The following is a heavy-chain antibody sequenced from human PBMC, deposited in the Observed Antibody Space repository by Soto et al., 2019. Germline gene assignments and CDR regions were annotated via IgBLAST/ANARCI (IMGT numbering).Heavy chain of an antibody. CDR3: RMCGSGSDYKGLDY. CDR2: IYYSGST. CDR1: GGSISSSSYY. J-gene: IGHJ4*02. Sequence: QLQLQESGPGLVTHSENLSLTCTVSGGSISSSSYYWGWIRQPPGKGLEWIGSIYYSGSTYYNPSLKTRGTIAANTTMNQYPLKQSAVTAADTAGYYCRMCGSGSDYKGLDYWGQGTLVTVSS. V-gene: IGHV4-39*01. D-gene: IGHD3-10*01.